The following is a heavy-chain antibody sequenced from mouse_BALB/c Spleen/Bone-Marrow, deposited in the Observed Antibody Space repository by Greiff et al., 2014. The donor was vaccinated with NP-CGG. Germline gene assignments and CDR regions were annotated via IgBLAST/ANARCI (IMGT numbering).Heavy chain of an antibody. D-gene: IGHD2-4*01. CDR1: GYTFTSYW. V-gene: IGHV1-87*01. J-gene: IGHJ4*01. CDR2: IYPGDGDT. Sequence: VQLQESGAELARPGASVKLSCKAAGYTFTSYWMQWVKQRPGQGLEWIGAIYPGDGDTRYSQKFKEKATLTADKSSSTAYIRLSSLASEDSAVYYCARRGSDYENAMDYWGQGTSVIVSS. CDR3: ARRGSDYENAMDY.